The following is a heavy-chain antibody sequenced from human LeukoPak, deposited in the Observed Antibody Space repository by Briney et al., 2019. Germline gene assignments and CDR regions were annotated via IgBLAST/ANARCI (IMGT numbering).Heavy chain of an antibody. Sequence: ASVKVSCKASGYTFTSYAMNWVRQAPGQGLEWMGWISAYNGNTNYAQKLQGRVTMTTDTSTSTAYMELRSLRSDDTAVYYCARDQIGDYYYDSSGYSFPDYWGQGTLVTVSS. D-gene: IGHD3-22*01. CDR2: ISAYNGNT. V-gene: IGHV1-18*01. CDR3: ARDQIGDYYYDSSGYSFPDY. CDR1: GYTFTSYA. J-gene: IGHJ4*02.